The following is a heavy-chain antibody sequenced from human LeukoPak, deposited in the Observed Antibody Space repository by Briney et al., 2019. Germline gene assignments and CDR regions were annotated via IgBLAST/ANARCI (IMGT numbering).Heavy chain of an antibody. CDR2: IYYSGST. V-gene: IGHV4-59*01. CDR1: GGSISSYY. D-gene: IGHD2-8*01. CDR3: ARVNLLGYCTNDVCPGGGLPFDY. J-gene: IGHJ4*02. Sequence: SEPLSLTCTVSGGSISSYYWSWIRQPPGKGLEWIGYIYYSGSTNYNPSLKSRVTISVDTSKNQFSLKLSSVTAADTAVYYCARVNLLGYCTNDVCPGGGLPFDYWGQGTLVTVSS.